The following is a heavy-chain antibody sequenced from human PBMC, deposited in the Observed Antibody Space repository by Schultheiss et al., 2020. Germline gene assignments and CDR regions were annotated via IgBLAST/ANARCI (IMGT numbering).Heavy chain of an antibody. Sequence: WGSLRLSCAASGFTFSSYAMSWVRQAPGKGLEWVSGINWNGGSTGYADSVKGRFTISRDNSKNTLYLQMNSLRAEDTAVYYCAREEEAVGAIDYWGQGTLVTVSS. J-gene: IGHJ4*02. CDR1: GFTFSSYA. D-gene: IGHD1-26*01. CDR3: AREEEAVGAIDY. CDR2: INWNGGST. V-gene: IGHV3-20*04.